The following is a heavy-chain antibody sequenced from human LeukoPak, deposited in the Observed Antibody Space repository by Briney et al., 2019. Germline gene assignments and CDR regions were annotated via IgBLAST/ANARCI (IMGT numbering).Heavy chain of an antibody. V-gene: IGHV1-69*13. J-gene: IGHJ6*02. CDR1: GGTFSSYA. Sequence: ASVKVSCKASGGTFSSYAISWVRQAPGQGLEWMGGIIPIIGTANYAQKFQGRVTITADESTSTAYMELSSLRSEDTAVYYCATSSITMIVVVIDYYYYGMDVWGQGTTVTVSS. CDR2: IIPIIGTA. CDR3: ATSSITMIVVVIDYYYYGMDV. D-gene: IGHD3-22*01.